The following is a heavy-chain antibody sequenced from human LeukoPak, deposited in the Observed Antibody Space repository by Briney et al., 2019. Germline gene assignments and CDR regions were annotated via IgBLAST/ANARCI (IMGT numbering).Heavy chain of an antibody. CDR2: ISSSGSTI. J-gene: IGHJ4*02. V-gene: IGHV3-11*01. Sequence: GRSLRLSCAASGFTFSDYYMSWIRQAPGKGLEWVSYISSSGSTIYYADSVKGRFTISRDNAKNSLYLQMNSLRAEDTAVYYCARDGVVVPAALFDYWGQGTLVTVSS. D-gene: IGHD2-2*01. CDR3: ARDGVVVPAALFDY. CDR1: GFTFSDYY.